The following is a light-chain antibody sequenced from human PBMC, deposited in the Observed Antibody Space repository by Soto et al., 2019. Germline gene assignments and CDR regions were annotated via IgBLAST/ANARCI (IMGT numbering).Light chain of an antibody. CDR1: QSVSRN. Sequence: EIVMTQSPATLSVSPGERATLSCRASQSVSRNVAWYQQKPWQAPRLLIHDPSTRATGISVRFSGSGSGSDFILASSSLLSVDVADYYCQPYNYWLWTFGQGTKVEIK. CDR2: DPS. V-gene: IGKV3-15*01. J-gene: IGKJ1*01. CDR3: QPYNYWLWT.